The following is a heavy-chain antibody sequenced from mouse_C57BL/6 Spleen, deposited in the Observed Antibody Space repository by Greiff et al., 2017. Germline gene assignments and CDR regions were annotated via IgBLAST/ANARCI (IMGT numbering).Heavy chain of an antibody. J-gene: IGHJ1*03. CDR3: ARDRDYDGYYDWYFEV. Sequence: EVKLQESGPGLVKPSQSLSLSCSVSGYSITSGYYWYLIRQFPGNKLEWMGFISYDGSTHYNPSLKNRISITRDTSRNQFFLKLNSVTTEDTATYYGARDRDYDGYYDWYFEVWGTGTTVTVSS. V-gene: IGHV3-6*01. CDR2: ISYDGST. CDR1: GYSITSGYY. D-gene: IGHD2-3*01.